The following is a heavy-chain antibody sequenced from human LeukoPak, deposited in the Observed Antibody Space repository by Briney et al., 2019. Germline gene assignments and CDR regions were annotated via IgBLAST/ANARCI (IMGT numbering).Heavy chain of an antibody. CDR3: AKDIPRKAEDDY. CDR2: IRGGDAAAT. D-gene: IGHD2-2*02. V-gene: IGHV3-23*01. Sequence: GGSLRLSCAASGFTFSNYAMSWVRQAPGKGLEWVSAIRGGDAAATYYAESVKGRFTISRDTSKSTLYLQMISLRAEDTAVYYCAKDIPRKAEDDYWGQGTLVTVSS. J-gene: IGHJ4*02. CDR1: GFTFSNYA.